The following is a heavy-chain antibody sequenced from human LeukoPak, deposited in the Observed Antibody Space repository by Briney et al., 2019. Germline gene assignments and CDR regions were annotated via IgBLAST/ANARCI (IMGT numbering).Heavy chain of an antibody. Sequence: GGSLRLSCAASGFTFSSYDMHWIRQAPRKGLEWVAFIRFDESDKKYADSVKGRFTVSRDNFQNTLFLQMNSLRPEDTAVYHCATDRGYGDNGEGTSFDYWGQGTLVTVSS. CDR2: IRFDESDK. D-gene: IGHD4-17*01. CDR3: ATDRGYGDNGEGTSFDY. CDR1: GFTFSSYD. J-gene: IGHJ4*02. V-gene: IGHV3-30*02.